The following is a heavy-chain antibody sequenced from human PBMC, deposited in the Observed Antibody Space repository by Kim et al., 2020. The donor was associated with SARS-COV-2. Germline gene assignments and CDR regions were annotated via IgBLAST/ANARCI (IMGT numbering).Heavy chain of an antibody. V-gene: IGHV3-73*01. J-gene: IGHJ4*02. Sequence: YATAYAGSAKGRFTISREDSKNTTYLQMNSLKTEDTAVYYCTRPSSSGDYWGQGTLVTVSS. CDR3: TRPSSSGDY. CDR2: YAT. D-gene: IGHD6-19*01.